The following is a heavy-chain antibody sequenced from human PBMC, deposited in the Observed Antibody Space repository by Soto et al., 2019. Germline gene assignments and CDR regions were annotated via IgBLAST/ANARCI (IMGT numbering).Heavy chain of an antibody. CDR2: ISWDGGST. CDR1: VFTFDDYT. D-gene: IGHD2-21*02. Sequence: PGGSLRLSCAASVFTFDDYTMHWVRQAPGKGLEWVSLISWDGGSTYYADSVKGRFTISRDNSKNSLYLQMNSLRTEDTALYYCAKGSRWRRLYYYGMDVWGQGTTVTVSS. CDR3: AKGSRWRRLYYYGMDV. J-gene: IGHJ6*02. V-gene: IGHV3-43*01.